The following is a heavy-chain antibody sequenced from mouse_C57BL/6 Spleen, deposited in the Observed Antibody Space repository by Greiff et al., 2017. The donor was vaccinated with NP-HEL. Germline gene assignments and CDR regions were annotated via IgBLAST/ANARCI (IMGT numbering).Heavy chain of an antibody. CDR1: SYTFTSYW. D-gene: IGHD1-1*01. CDR2: IYPSDSET. CDR3: ARGAVVAPYFDY. J-gene: IGHJ2*01. V-gene: IGHV1-61*01. Sequence: VQLQQPGAELVRPGSSVKLSCKASSYTFTSYWMDWVKQRPGQGLEWIGNIYPSDSETHYNQKFKDKATLTVAKSSSTAYMQLSSLTSEDSAVYYCARGAVVAPYFDYWGQGTTLTVSS.